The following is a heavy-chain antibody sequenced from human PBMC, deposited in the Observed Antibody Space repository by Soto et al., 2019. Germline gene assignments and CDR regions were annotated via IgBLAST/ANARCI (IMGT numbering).Heavy chain of an antibody. CDR1: GGTFDTYA. Sequence: QVQLVQSGAEVKMPGSSVKVSCTASGGTFDTYALSWVRQAPGQGLEWLGGIIPIFTKPTYARKFQSRITTTAGESTTTVYLDLSSLTSDETAVYYCARTGDIVVVGDFYYGMDVWGQGTTGIVSS. J-gene: IGHJ6*02. CDR3: ARTGDIVVVGDFYYGMDV. CDR2: IIPIFTKP. V-gene: IGHV1-69*01. D-gene: IGHD2-2*01.